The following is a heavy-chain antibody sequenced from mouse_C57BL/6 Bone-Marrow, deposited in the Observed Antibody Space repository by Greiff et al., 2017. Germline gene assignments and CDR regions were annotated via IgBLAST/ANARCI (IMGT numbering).Heavy chain of an antibody. CDR1: GFTFSSYG. V-gene: IGHV5-6*01. CDR3: ARTTTVVATRYFDV. CDR2: ISSGGSYT. J-gene: IGHJ1*03. D-gene: IGHD1-1*01. Sequence: EVKLMESGGDLVKPGGSLKLSCAASGFTFSSYGMSWVRQTPDKRLEWVATISSGGSYTYYPDSVKGRFTISRDNAKNTLYLQMSSLKSEDTAMYYCARTTTVVATRYFDVWGTGTTVTVSS.